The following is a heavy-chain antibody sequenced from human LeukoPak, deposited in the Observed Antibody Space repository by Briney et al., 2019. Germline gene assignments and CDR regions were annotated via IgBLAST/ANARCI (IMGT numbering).Heavy chain of an antibody. D-gene: IGHD3-22*01. J-gene: IGHJ3*02. V-gene: IGHV3-74*03. CDR2: INGDGSTR. CDR1: RFTLSSHW. CDR3: AKRENYYDSSGYHYVGAFDT. Sequence: GGSLRLSCTASRFTLSSHWMHWIRQAPGKGLLWVSRINGDGSTRTYAGSVRGRFTISRDNSKNTVYLQMNSLRAEDTAVYYCAKRENYYDSSGYHYVGAFDTWGQGTMVTVSS.